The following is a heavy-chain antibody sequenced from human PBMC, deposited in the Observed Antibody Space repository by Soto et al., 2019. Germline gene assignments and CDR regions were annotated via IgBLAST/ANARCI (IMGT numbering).Heavy chain of an antibody. CDR1: GGSISSGDYY. V-gene: IGHV4-31*03. CDR3: AREGKVRGTIDY. Sequence: SETLSLTCTVSGGSISSGDYYWSWIRQHPGKGLEWIGYIYYSGSTYYNPSLKSRVTISVDTSENQFSLRLSSVTAADTAVYYCAREGKVRGTIDYWGQGALVTVSS. J-gene: IGHJ4*02. CDR2: IYYSGST. D-gene: IGHD3-10*01.